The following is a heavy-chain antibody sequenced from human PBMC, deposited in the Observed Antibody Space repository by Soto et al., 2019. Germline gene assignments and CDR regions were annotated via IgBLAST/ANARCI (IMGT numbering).Heavy chain of an antibody. CDR2: ISGSGTSI. CDR1: GFTFSSYA. J-gene: IGHJ4*02. D-gene: IGHD6-19*01. Sequence: GGSLRLSCAASGFTFSSYAMSWVRQAPGKGLEWVSPISGSGTSIYYSDSVKGRFTVSRDDAKNSLYLQMNSLRVADTAVYYCVREGSAWSRGYWGQGTLVTVSS. CDR3: VREGSAWSRGY. V-gene: IGHV3-21*04.